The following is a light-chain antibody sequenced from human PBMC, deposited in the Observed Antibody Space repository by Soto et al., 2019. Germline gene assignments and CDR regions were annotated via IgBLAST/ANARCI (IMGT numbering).Light chain of an antibody. CDR1: SSDVGGYNY. CDR2: EVS. Sequence: QSALTQPASVSGSHGQSITISCTGTSSDVGGYNYVSWYQQHPGKAPKLMIYEVSNRPSGVSNRFSGSKSGNTASLTISGLPAEDEADYYCSSYTSISTLDVVFGGGTKLTVI. J-gene: IGLJ2*01. V-gene: IGLV2-14*01. CDR3: SSYTSISTLDVV.